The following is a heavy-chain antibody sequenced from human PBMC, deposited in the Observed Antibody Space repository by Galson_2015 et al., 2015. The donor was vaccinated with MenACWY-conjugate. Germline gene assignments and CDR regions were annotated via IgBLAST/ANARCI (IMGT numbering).Heavy chain of an antibody. CDR1: GYTFSSYH. V-gene: IGHV1-46*01. J-gene: IGHJ4*02. CDR2: INPSGGGT. Sequence: SVKVSCKASGYTFSSYHMHWVRQAPGQGLEWMGIINPSGGGTSSAQKFRGRVTMTRDTSTSTVYLELSSLRSEDTAVFYCARVGYCSSPTCYLAFFDYWGQGTLVTVSS. CDR3: ARVGYCSSPTCYLAFFDY. D-gene: IGHD2-2*01.